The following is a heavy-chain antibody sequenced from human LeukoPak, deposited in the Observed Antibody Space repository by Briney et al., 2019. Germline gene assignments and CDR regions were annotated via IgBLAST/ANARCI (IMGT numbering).Heavy chain of an antibody. Sequence: GGSLRLSCAASGFTFSSYTMHWVRQAPGKGLEWVAVMSYDGSNKDYADSVKGRFTISRDNSKNTLYLQMNSLRVEDTAVYYCARTYRSGWYYFDYWGQGTLVTVSS. CDR2: MSYDGSNK. CDR3: ARTYRSGWYYFDY. V-gene: IGHV3-30-3*01. CDR1: GFTFSSYT. J-gene: IGHJ4*02. D-gene: IGHD6-19*01.